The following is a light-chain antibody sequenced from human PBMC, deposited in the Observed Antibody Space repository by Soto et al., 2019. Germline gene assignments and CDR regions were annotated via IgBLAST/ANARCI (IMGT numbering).Light chain of an antibody. Sequence: EIVLTQSPVTLSVSPGERATLSCTASQSVSSNLAWYQQKPGQAPRLLIYGAPTRATGIPARFSGSGSGTEFTLTISSLQPEDIATYFCHQYDNLPQTFGPGTKVDIK. CDR3: HQYDNLPQT. CDR1: QSVSSN. V-gene: IGKV3-15*01. CDR2: GAP. J-gene: IGKJ3*01.